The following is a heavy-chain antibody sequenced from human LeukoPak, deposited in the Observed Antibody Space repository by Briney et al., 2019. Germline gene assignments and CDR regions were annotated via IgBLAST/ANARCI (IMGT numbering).Heavy chain of an antibody. V-gene: IGHV3-9*01. D-gene: IGHD6-19*01. CDR1: GFTFDDYV. CDR3: AKGSQRGNSGWGYFFDQ. J-gene: IGHJ4*02. CDR2: INWNSGSI. Sequence: GGSLRLSCAASGFTFDDYVMHWVRQAPGKGLEWVSGINWNSGSIDYAGSVKGRFTISRDNAMNSLYLQMNTLRPEDTAVYYCAKGSQRGNSGWGYFFDQWGQGTLVTVSS.